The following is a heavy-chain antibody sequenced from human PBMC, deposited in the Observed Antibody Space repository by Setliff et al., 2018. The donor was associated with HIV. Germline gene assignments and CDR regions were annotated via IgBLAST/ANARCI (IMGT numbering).Heavy chain of an antibody. D-gene: IGHD3-22*01. V-gene: IGHV3-23*01. CDR2: ILSTGERT. Sequence: GSLRLSCAASGFTFSNYAMCWVRQAPGEGLEWVSAILSTGERTFYADSVKGRFTISRDNSKNTVYLQMNSLRAEDTAEYYCAKELAASGLGYFDSWGRGILVTVSS. CDR3: AKELAASGLGYFDS. J-gene: IGHJ4*02. CDR1: GFTFSNYA.